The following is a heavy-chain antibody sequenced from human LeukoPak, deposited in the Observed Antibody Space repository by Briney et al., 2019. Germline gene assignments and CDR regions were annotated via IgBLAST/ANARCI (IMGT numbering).Heavy chain of an antibody. CDR1: GFTFSDYY. D-gene: IGHD6-13*01. J-gene: IGHJ4*02. CDR3: ARGDHSSSWYPFDY. Sequence: GGSLRLSCAVSGFTFSDYYMSWIRQAPGKGLEWVSSISSSSSYIYYADSVKGRFTISRDNAKNSLFLQMNSLRAEDTAVYYCARGDHSSSWYPFDYWGQGTLVTVSS. CDR2: ISSSSSYI. V-gene: IGHV3-11*06.